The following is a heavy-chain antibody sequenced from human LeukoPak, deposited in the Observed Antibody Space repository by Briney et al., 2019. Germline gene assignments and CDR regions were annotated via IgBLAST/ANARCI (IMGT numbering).Heavy chain of an antibody. CDR1: GFTVSGVY. CDR3: ASRPRDAAALDY. V-gene: IGHV3-53*01. J-gene: IGHJ4*02. CDR2: IYSDDST. Sequence: GGSLRLSGVASGFTVSGVYMSWVRQAPGQGLDWVSVIYSDDSTYYADSVKGRFTISRDNSKNTLNLQMNSLRAEDTAVYYCASRPRDAAALDYWGQGTLVTVSS. D-gene: IGHD6-13*01.